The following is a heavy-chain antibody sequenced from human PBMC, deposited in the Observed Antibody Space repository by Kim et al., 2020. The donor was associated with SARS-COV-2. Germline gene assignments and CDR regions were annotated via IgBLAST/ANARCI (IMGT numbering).Heavy chain of an antibody. V-gene: IGHV3-30*01. CDR3: ARDEVGSYYPAGSDY. D-gene: IGHD1-26*01. J-gene: IGHJ4*02. Sequence: DSVKGLFTISRDNSKNTLYLQMNSLRAEDTAVYYGARDEVGSYYPAGSDYWGQGTLVTVSS.